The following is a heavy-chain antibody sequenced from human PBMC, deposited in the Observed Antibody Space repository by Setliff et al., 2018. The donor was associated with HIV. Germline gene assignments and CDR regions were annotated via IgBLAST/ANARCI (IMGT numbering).Heavy chain of an antibody. D-gene: IGHD2-21*02. CDR3: ATLDPSGGNFLAY. CDR1: GVSMSNNY. Sequence: SETLSLTCTFSGVSMSNNYWTWIRQSPGKGLEWIGYVHYSGSTKYNPSLKNRVTISVDTSKNKFSLHLTSVTAADTAVYYCATLDPSGGNFLAYWGQGTLVTVSS. J-gene: IGHJ4*02. V-gene: IGHV4-59*08. CDR2: VHYSGST.